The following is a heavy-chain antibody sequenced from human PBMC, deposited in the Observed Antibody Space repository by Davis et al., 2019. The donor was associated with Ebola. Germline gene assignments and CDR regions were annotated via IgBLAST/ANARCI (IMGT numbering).Heavy chain of an antibody. CDR3: ARHDYGDSHFDY. J-gene: IGHJ4*02. CDR2: ISGSGGST. Sequence: PGGSLRLSCAASGFTFSSYAMSWVRQAPGKGLEWVSAISGSGGSTYYADSVKGRFTISRDNSKNTLYLQMNSLRAEDTAVCYCARHDYGDSHFDYWGQGTLVTVSS. CDR1: GFTFSSYA. V-gene: IGHV3-23*01. D-gene: IGHD4-17*01.